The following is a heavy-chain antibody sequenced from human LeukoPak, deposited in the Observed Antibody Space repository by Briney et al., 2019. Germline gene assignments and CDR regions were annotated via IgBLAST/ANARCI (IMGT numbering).Heavy chain of an antibody. CDR3: ARDMYYDILTGYFTYAFDI. CDR1: GFTSSSYW. Sequence: GGSLRLSCAASGFTSSSYWMHWVRQAPGKGLVWVSRINSDGSSTSYADSVKGRFTISRDNAKNTLYLQMNSLRDEDEAVYYCARDMYYDILTGYFTYAFDIWGQGTMVTVSS. V-gene: IGHV3-74*01. CDR2: INSDGSST. D-gene: IGHD3-9*01. J-gene: IGHJ3*02.